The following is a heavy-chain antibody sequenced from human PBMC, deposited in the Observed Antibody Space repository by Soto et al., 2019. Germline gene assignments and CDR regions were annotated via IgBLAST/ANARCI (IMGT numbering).Heavy chain of an antibody. J-gene: IGHJ4*02. CDR3: ARQGIAAAGNPFDY. CDR1: GYTFTNYW. V-gene: IGHV5-10-1*03. CDR2: IDPSDSYT. D-gene: IGHD6-13*01. Sequence: EVQLVQSGADVKKPGESLMISCKGSGYTFTNYWITWVRQMPGQGLEWVGRIDPSDSYTNYSPSLQGHVTISADKSISTAYLQWSSLKASDTAMYYCARQGIAAAGNPFDYWGQGTLVTVSS.